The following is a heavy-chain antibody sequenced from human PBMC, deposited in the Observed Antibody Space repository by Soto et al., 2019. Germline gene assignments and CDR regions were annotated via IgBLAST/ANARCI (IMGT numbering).Heavy chain of an antibody. CDR3: AREGLVLVPTTVNSDYYYYAMDV. J-gene: IGHJ6*02. CDR2: IIPIFGTA. V-gene: IGHV1-69*13. Sequence: SVTVSCKASGGTFSSYAISWVRQAPGQGLEWMGGIIPIFGTANHAQKFEGRVTITADESTSTAYMELSSLRSDDTAVYYCAREGLVLVPTTVNSDYYYYAMDVWGQGTTVTVSS. D-gene: IGHD2-2*01. CDR1: GGTFSSYA.